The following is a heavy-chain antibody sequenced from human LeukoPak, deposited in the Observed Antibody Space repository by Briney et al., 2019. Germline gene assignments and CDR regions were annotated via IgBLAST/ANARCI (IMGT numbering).Heavy chain of an antibody. CDR2: IWYDGSNK. CDR1: GFTFRSHG. J-gene: IGHJ4*02. CDR3: AGDRATSYFDY. V-gene: IGHV3-33*01. D-gene: IGHD1-26*01. Sequence: GTSLRLSCAASGFTFRSHGMHWVRQAPGKGLEGVAFIWYDGSNKYYTDSVKGRFTISRDNSKNTLYLQMNSLRAEDTAVYYCAGDRATSYFDYWGQGALVTISS.